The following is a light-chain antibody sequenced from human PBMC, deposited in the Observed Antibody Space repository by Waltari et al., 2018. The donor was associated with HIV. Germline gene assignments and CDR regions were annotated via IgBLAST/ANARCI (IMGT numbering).Light chain of an antibody. Sequence: ELVLTQSPATLSLSPGERATLSCRASQTFNNFLAWYQQKPGQAPRLLIYDASNRATGIPARFSGSGSGTDFTLTISSLEPEDFAIYYCQQRYRWPLISGGGTKVEIK. CDR1: QTFNNF. V-gene: IGKV3-11*01. J-gene: IGKJ4*01. CDR3: QQRYRWPLI. CDR2: DAS.